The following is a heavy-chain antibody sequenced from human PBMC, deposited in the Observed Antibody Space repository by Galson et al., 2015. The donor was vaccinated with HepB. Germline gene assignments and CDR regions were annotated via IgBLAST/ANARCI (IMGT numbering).Heavy chain of an antibody. V-gene: IGHV3-7*03. Sequence: SLRLSCAASGFTFSTHWMIWLRQAPGKGLEWVATIDQDGGRKYYVDSVKGRFIVSRDNAENSLYFQMNSLRAEDTAVYFCARGITGTFDYWGQGTLVTVSS. CDR2: IDQDGGRK. CDR1: GFTFSTHW. D-gene: IGHD1-20*01. J-gene: IGHJ4*02. CDR3: ARGITGTFDY.